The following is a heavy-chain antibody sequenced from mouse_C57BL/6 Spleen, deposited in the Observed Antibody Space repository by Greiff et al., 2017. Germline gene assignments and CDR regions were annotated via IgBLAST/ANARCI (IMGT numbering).Heavy chain of an antibody. Sequence: EVKLMESGAELVKPGASVKLSCTASGFNIKDYYMHWVKQRTEQGLAWIGRIDPEDGETKYAPKFQGKATITAATSSNTAYLQLSSLTSEDTAVYYCARAYGSSYWYFDVWGTGTTVTVSS. V-gene: IGHV14-2*01. D-gene: IGHD1-1*01. J-gene: IGHJ1*03. CDR3: ARAYGSSYWYFDV. CDR2: IDPEDGET. CDR1: GFNIKDYY.